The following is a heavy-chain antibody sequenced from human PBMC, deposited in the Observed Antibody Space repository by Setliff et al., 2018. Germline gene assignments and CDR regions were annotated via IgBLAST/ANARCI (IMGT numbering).Heavy chain of an antibody. J-gene: IGHJ3*01. CDR3: ATLGTVVVDAFDF. CDR1: GNSFTNYW. V-gene: IGHV5-51*01. Sequence: GESLKISCKGSGNSFTNYWIGWVRQMPGKGLEWMGIIYPGDSDTRYSPSFQGRVTISADKSISTAYLQWSSLKASDTAMYYCATLGTVVVDAFDFWGQGTRVTVSS. D-gene: IGHD2-15*01. CDR2: IYPGDSDT.